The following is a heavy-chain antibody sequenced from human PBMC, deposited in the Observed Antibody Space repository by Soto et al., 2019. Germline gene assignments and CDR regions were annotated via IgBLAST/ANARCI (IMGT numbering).Heavy chain of an antibody. D-gene: IGHD6-13*01. CDR1: GFTFSSYA. CDR2: ISGSGGST. Sequence: GGSLRLSCAASGFTFSSYAMSWFRQAPWKGREGVSAISGSGGSTYDADSVKGRFTISRDNSKNTLYLQMNSLRAEDTAVYYCAKKSSSRPFYYYYMDFWGKGTPVTVSS. V-gene: IGHV3-23*01. CDR3: AKKSSSRPFYYYYMDF. J-gene: IGHJ6*03.